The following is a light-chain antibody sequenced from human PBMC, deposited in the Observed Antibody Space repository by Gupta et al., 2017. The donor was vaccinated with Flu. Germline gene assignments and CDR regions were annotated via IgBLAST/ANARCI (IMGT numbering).Light chain of an antibody. CDR3: QQYYSTPRT. Sequence: DLVITQPPCSLAVSLGETATVNCKSSQSVLYSSNNKNYLAWYQQKPGQPPKLLIYWASTRESGVPDRFSGSGSGTDFTLTISSLQAEDVAVYYCQQYYSTPRTFGQGTKVEIK. CDR1: QSVLYSSNNKNY. V-gene: IGKV4-1*01. CDR2: WAS. J-gene: IGKJ1*01.